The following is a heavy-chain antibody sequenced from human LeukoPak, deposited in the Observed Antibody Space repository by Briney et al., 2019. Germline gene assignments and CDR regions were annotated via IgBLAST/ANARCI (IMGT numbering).Heavy chain of an antibody. Sequence: SETLSLTCTVSGGYTGSHYRSWIRQPAGKGLEWTGRISPSGTTHYNPSLGSRVTMSLDTSKNQFSLRLSSVTAADTAVYYCARGFSDYYDSSGYPLTPFDYGGQGTLVTVSS. CDR2: ISPSGTT. D-gene: IGHD3-22*01. CDR3: ARGFSDYYDSSGYPLTPFDY. J-gene: IGHJ4*02. CDR1: GGYTGSHY. V-gene: IGHV4-4*07.